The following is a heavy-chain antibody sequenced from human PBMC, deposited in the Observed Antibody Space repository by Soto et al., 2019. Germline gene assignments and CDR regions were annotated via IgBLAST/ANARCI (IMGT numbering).Heavy chain of an antibody. CDR3: ARLRGSRTYYYYYGMDV. D-gene: IGHD6-13*01. CDR1: GYSFSSYW. V-gene: IGHV5-10-1*01. J-gene: IGHJ6*02. CDR2: IDPSDSYT. Sequence: GESLKISCKGSGYSFSSYWISWVRQMPGKGLEWMGRIDPSDSYTNYSPSFQGHVTISADKSISTAYLQWSSLKASDTAMYYCARLRGSRTYYYYYGMDVWGQGPTVTVSS.